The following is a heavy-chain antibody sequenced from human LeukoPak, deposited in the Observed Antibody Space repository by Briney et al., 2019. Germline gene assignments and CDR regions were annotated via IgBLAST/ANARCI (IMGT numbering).Heavy chain of an antibody. D-gene: IGHD6-13*01. CDR2: IYYSGST. CDR1: GGSISSYY. J-gene: IGHJ4*02. Sequence: SETLSLTCTVSGGSISSYYWSWIRQPPGKGLEWIGYIYYSGSTNYNPSLKSRVTISVDTSKNQFSLKLSSVTAADTAVYYCARVYSSSWYYDDYWGQGTLVTVSS. CDR3: ARVYSSSWYYDDY. V-gene: IGHV4-59*08.